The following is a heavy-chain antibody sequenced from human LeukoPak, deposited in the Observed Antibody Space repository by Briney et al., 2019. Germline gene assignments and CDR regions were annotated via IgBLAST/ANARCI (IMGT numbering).Heavy chain of an antibody. CDR3: AREGTTVANWFDP. V-gene: IGHV4-39*07. Sequence: SETLSLTCTVSGGSISSSSYYWGWIRQPPGKGLEWIGSIYHSGSTYYNSSLKSRVIISVDTSKNQFSLKLSSVTAADTAVYYCAREGTTVANWFDPWGQGTLVTVSS. CDR1: GGSISSSSYY. CDR2: IYHSGST. J-gene: IGHJ5*02. D-gene: IGHD4-11*01.